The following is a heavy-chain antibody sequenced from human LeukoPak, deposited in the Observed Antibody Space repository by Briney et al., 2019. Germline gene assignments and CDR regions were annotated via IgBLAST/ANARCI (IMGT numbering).Heavy chain of an antibody. V-gene: IGHV3-21*01. J-gene: IGHJ4*02. CDR3: ARVGYSGYDIDY. CDR1: GFTFSSYN. D-gene: IGHD5-12*01. CDR2: ISSSGSYI. Sequence: PGGSLRLSCAASGFTFSSYNMKWVRQAPGKGLEWVSCISSSGSYIYYADSVKGRFSISRDNAKNSLYLQMNSLRAEDTAVYYCARVGYSGYDIDYWGQGTLVTVSS.